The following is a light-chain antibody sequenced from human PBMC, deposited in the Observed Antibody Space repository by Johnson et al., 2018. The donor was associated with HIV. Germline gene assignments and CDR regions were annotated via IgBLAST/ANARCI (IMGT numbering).Light chain of an antibody. CDR2: RNN. CDR1: SSNIGSNT. CDR3: AAWDDSLSTFYV. Sequence: QSVLTQSPSASGTPGQRVTISCSGSSSNIGSNTVNWYKQLPGTAPKLLIYRNNQRPSGVPDRFSGSKSGTSASLAISGLQAEDEADYYCAAWDDSLSTFYVFGTGTKVTVL. V-gene: IGLV1-44*01. J-gene: IGLJ1*01.